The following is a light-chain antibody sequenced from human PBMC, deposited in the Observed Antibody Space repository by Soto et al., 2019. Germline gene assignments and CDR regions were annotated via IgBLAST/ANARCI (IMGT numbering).Light chain of an antibody. Sequence: IVMTQSPATLSVSPGERVTLSCRASQSIRSNLVWYQQRPGQAPRLLIYGASSRATGIPARFSGRGSGTEFTLTISSLQSEDFAVYYCQHYNNWPPWTFGQGTKLEIK. J-gene: IGKJ1*01. CDR1: QSIRSN. V-gene: IGKV3-15*01. CDR3: QHYNNWPPWT. CDR2: GAS.